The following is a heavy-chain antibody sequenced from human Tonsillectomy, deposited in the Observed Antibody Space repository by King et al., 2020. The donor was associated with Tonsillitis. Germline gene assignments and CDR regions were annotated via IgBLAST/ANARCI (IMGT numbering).Heavy chain of an antibody. Sequence: VQLVESGGGLVQPGGSLRLSCAASGFTFSDHYMDCVRQAPGKGLEWVGRTRTKVNSYTTEYAASVKGRFTISRDDSKNSVYLQRNRLKTEDTAVYFCVGGVVGDADHWGQGTLVTVSS. V-gene: IGHV3-72*01. CDR1: GFTFSDHY. D-gene: IGHD1-26*01. J-gene: IGHJ4*02. CDR3: VGGVVGDADH. CDR2: TRTKVNSYTT.